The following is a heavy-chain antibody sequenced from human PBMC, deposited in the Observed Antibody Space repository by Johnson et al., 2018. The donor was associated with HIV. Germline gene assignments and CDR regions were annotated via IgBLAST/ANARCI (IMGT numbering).Heavy chain of an antibody. Sequence: VQLVESGGGVVQPGGSLRLSCAASAFTFDDYAMHWVRQAPGKGLEWVSGISWNSGSIGYADFVKGRFTISRDNAKNSLYLQMNSLRAEDTALYYCARDWFMVQGADAFDIWGQGTMVTVSS. CDR1: AFTFDDYA. J-gene: IGHJ3*02. V-gene: IGHV3-9*01. D-gene: IGHD3-10*01. CDR2: ISWNSGSI. CDR3: ARDWFMVQGADAFDI.